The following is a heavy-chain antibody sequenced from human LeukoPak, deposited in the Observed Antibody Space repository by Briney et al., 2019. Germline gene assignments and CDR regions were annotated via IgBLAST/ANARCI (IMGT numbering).Heavy chain of an antibody. CDR1: GYTFTDYF. Sequence: ASVKVSCKASGYTFTDYFMHWVRQAPGQGLEWMGIINPSGGSTSYAQKFQGRVTMTRDMSTSTVYMDLSSLRSEDTAMYYCARGYDILTGYYQFDYWGQGTLVNVSS. V-gene: IGHV1-46*01. J-gene: IGHJ4*02. D-gene: IGHD3-9*01. CDR3: ARGYDILTGYYQFDY. CDR2: INPSGGST.